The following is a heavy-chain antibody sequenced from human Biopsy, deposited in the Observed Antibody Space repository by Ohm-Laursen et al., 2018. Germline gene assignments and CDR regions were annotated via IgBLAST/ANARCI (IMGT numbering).Heavy chain of an antibody. J-gene: IGHJ4*02. CDR2: ISNSGNT. V-gene: IGHV4-59*08. Sequence: TLSLTCTVSGDSINSSYWSWIRQAPGKGLEWIGFISNSGNTNYNPSLKGRVTISADTSKNQFSLKLGSVTVADTAVFYCARRGSGGRSFDYWGQGSLVTVSS. D-gene: IGHD2-15*01. CDR1: GDSINSSY. CDR3: ARRGSGGRSFDY.